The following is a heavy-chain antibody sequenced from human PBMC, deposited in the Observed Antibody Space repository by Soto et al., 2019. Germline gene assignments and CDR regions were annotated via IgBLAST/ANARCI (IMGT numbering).Heavy chain of an antibody. D-gene: IGHD4-17*01. V-gene: IGHV3-48*01. Sequence: EVQVVESGGGLVQAGGSLSLSCEASGFTFSSHSMNWVRQAPGKGLEWLSYISSTSFTIHYADSVKGRFTISRANAKNPLYLQMNSLRGEDTAVYFCAKDQRYGDRYNYYDMEVWGKGTTVTVSS. CDR2: ISSTSFTI. CDR3: AKDQRYGDRYNYYDMEV. CDR1: GFTFSSHS. J-gene: IGHJ6*03.